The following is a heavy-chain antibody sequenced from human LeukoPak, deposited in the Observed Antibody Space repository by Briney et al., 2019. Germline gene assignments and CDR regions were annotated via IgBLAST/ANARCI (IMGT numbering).Heavy chain of an antibody. CDR3: ARGYLADYSGSWIDETIFDQ. CDR2: ISRSSSTK. Sequence: GGSLRLSCAASGFSFTSYRMNWVRQAPWKGLEWVAIISRSSSTKYFADSVKGRFSISRDTAKNTLYLQMNSLRAEDTAVYYCARGYLADYSGSWIDETIFDQWGQGTLVTVSS. V-gene: IGHV3-48*01. D-gene: IGHD6-13*01. CDR1: GFSFTSYR. J-gene: IGHJ4*02.